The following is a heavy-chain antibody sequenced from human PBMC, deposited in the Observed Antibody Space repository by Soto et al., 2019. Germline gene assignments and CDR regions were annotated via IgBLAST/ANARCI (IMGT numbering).Heavy chain of an antibody. J-gene: IGHJ4*02. CDR2: IWYDGSNK. CDR1: GFTFSSYG. CDR3: ARDSNIVLFDY. D-gene: IGHD3-16*02. Sequence: PGGSLRLSCAASGFTFSSYGMHWVRQAPGKGLEWVAVIWYDGSNKYYADSVKGRFTISRDNSKNTLYLQMNSLRAEDTAVYYCARDSNIVLFDYWGQGTLVTVSS. V-gene: IGHV3-33*01.